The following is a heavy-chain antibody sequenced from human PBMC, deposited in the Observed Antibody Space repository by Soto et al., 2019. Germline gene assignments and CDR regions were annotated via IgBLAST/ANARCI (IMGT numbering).Heavy chain of an antibody. CDR1: GFTFSSYG. Sequence: QAGGSLRLSCAASGFTFSSYGMHWVRQAPGKGLEWVAVISYDGSNKYYADSVKGRFTISRDNSKNTLYLQMNSLRAEDTAVYYCAKDNVEMATYYFDYWGQGTLVTVSS. V-gene: IGHV3-30*18. CDR2: ISYDGSNK. D-gene: IGHD5-12*01. CDR3: AKDNVEMATYYFDY. J-gene: IGHJ4*02.